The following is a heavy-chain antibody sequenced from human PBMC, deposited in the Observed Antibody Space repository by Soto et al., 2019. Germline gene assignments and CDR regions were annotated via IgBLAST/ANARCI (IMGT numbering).Heavy chain of an antibody. CDR3: AARITIFGVVIEAFDI. Sequence: SQTLSLTCAISVDTVSSNSAAWNWIRHSPSRGLEWLGRTYYRSKWYNDYAVSVKSRITSNPDTSKNQFYLQLNSVTPEDTAVYYCAARITIFGVVIEAFDIWGQGTMVTVSS. V-gene: IGHV6-1*01. CDR2: TYYRSKWYN. J-gene: IGHJ3*02. CDR1: VDTVSSNSAA. D-gene: IGHD3-3*01.